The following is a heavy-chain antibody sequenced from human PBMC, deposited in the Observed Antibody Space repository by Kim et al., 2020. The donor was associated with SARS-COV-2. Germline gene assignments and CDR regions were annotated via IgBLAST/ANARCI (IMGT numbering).Heavy chain of an antibody. V-gene: IGHV3-48*01. CDR3: AIAAASTF. D-gene: IGHD6-13*01. J-gene: IGHJ4*02. Sequence: TNTISFADSWKGRFSISRDNAKNSLYLQMNSLRVEDTAVYYCAIAAASTFWGQGTLVTVSS. CDR2: TNTI.